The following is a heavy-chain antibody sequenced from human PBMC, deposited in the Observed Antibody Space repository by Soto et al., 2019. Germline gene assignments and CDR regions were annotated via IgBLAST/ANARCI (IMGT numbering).Heavy chain of an antibody. J-gene: IGHJ5*02. CDR2: INHSGST. Sequence: SETLSLTCAVYGGSFSGYCWSWIRQPPGKGLEWIGEINHSGSTNYNPSLKSRVTISVDTSKNQFSLKLSSVTAADTAVYYCARGAFRAVVPAAIINWFDPWGQGTLVTVSS. V-gene: IGHV4-34*01. CDR3: ARGAFRAVVPAAIINWFDP. CDR1: GGSFSGYC. D-gene: IGHD2-2*01.